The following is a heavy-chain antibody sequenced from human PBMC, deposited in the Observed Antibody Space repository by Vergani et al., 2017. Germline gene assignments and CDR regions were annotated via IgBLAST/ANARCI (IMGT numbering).Heavy chain of an antibody. V-gene: IGHV5-51*01. D-gene: IGHD3-10*01. J-gene: IGHJ3*01. CDR2: IYPGDSEV. Sequence: EVQLVQSGAEVKKPGESLKISCPAFGYIFSNFWIGWVRQRPGRGLEWMGIIYPGDSEVKSNPTFRGQVIFSVDTSVNTAYLQWRSLQASDTATYFCASGGHGSENGGALQLWGQGTNITVSS. CDR1: GYIFSNFW. CDR3: ASGGHGSENGGALQL.